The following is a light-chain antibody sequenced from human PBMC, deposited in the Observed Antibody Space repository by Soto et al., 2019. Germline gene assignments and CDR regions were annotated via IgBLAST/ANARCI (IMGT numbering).Light chain of an antibody. CDR3: MQGKHWPWT. V-gene: IGKV2-30*01. Sequence: DLVLTQSPLSLSVTLGQPASISCRSSQSLVSSDGNTYLNWFQQRPGQPPRRLIFKVSDRASGVPDRFSGSGSGTDFTLKISRVEAEDVGIYYCMQGKHWPWTFGQGTKAEIK. CDR1: QSLVSSDGNTY. CDR2: KVS. J-gene: IGKJ1*01.